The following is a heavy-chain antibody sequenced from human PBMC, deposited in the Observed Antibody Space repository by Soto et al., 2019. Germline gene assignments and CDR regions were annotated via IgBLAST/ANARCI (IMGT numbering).Heavy chain of an antibody. D-gene: IGHD5-12*01. CDR2: INWNSANI. J-gene: IGHJ4*02. CDR1: GFTFDDYA. Sequence: GGSLRLSCAASGFTFDDYAMHWVRQAPGKGLEWVSGINWNSANIGYADSVKGRFTISRDAAKNSLFLQMNSLRAEDTALYYCAKDVGTVARNLDGWGQGTLVTVSS. CDR3: AKDVGTVARNLDG. V-gene: IGHV3-9*01.